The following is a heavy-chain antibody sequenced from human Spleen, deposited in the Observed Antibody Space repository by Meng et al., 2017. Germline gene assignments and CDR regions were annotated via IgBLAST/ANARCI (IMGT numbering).Heavy chain of an antibody. CDR3: ARSPIYKYDLSGLPRDY. CDR2: ISIGGNT. J-gene: IGHJ4*02. D-gene: IGHD3-3*01. V-gene: IGHV3-66*02. CDR1: GFTVSNNY. Sequence: GGSLRLSCAASGFTVSNNYMSWGRKAPGKGLEWVLVISIGGNTYYADSVKGRLTISRDNSKNTVFLQINSLIVEDAAAYYYARSPIYKYDLSGLPRDYWGQGTLVTVSS.